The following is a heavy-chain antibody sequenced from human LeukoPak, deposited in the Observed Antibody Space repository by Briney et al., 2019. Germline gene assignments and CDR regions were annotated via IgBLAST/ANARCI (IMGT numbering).Heavy chain of an antibody. D-gene: IGHD2-15*01. CDR2: ISGSGSTT. CDR3: ARPRLEYCSGGSCFDAFDI. V-gene: IGHV3-23*01. CDR1: GFTFSSYA. Sequence: LAGGSLRLSCAASGFTFSSYAMNWVRQAPGKGLEWVSAISGSGSTTYYADSVKGRFTISRDNSKNTLFLQMNSLTAEDTAIYSCARPRLEYCSGGSCFDAFDIWGQGTMVTVSS. J-gene: IGHJ3*02.